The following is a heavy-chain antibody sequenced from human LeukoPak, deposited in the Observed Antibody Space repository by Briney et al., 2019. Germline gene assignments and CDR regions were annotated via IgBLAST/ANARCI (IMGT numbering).Heavy chain of an antibody. J-gene: IGHJ5*02. CDR2: ISAYNGNT. CDR1: GYTFTSYG. D-gene: IGHD3-10*01. CDR3: ARSREGKLLWFGALGRFDP. V-gene: IGHV1-18*01. Sequence: GASVKVSCEASGYTFTSYGISWVRQAPGQGLEWMGWISAYNGNTNYAQKLQGRVTMTTDTSTSTAYMELRSLRSDDTAVYYCARSREGKLLWFGALGRFDPWGQGTLVTVSS.